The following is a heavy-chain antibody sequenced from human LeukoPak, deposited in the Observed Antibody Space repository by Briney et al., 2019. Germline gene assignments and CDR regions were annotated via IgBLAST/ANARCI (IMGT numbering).Heavy chain of an antibody. CDR1: GVSMSSYY. J-gene: IGHJ5*02. D-gene: IGHD6-19*01. Sequence: NPSETLSLTCTVSGVSMSSYYWSWVRQPPGKGLEWVGYIYHSGSTNYNASLKSRVTISVDKCKKQFSRKLNSVTAADTAAYYCARAPGVGGGPVAGTNWFDPWGQGTLVTVSS. CDR3: ARAPGVGGGPVAGTNWFDP. V-gene: IGHV4-59*01. CDR2: IYHSGST.